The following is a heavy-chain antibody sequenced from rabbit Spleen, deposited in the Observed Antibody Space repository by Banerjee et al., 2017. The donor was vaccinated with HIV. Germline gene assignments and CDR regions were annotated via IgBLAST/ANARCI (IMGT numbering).Heavy chain of an antibody. Sequence: EQLVESGGGLVKPDGTLTLTCKASGFSFSGRDEMCWFRQSPGKGLEWIACIKTATGKAVYWNWGKRRCTISETPSTTVTLQMTTLTAADTATYFCERDGTIGYEYFYLWGPGTLFTVS. CDR3: ERDGTIGYEYFYL. J-gene: IGHJ4*01. D-gene: IGHD1-1*01. CDR1: GFSFSGRDE. CDR2: IKTATGKA. V-gene: IGHV1S45*01.